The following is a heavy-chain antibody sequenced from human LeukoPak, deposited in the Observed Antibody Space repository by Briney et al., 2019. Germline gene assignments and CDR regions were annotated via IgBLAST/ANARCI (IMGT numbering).Heavy chain of an antibody. V-gene: IGHV4-61*01. CDR3: AGVEYYDILTGSGGVGY. CDR2: IYYSGST. Sequence: SETLSLTCTVSGGSVSSGSSYWSWIRQPPGKGLEWIGYIYYSGSTNYNPSLKSRVTISVDTSKNQFSLKLSSVSAADTAVYYCAGVEYYDILTGSGGVGYWGQGILVTVSS. J-gene: IGHJ4*02. CDR1: GGSVSSGSSY. D-gene: IGHD3-9*01.